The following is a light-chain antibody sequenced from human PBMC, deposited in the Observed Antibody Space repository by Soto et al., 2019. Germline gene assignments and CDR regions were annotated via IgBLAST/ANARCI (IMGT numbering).Light chain of an antibody. J-gene: IGKJ5*01. CDR1: QGISSY. V-gene: IGKV1-9*01. Sequence: IQLTQSPSSLSASLGDIVTITCRSSQGISSYLAWYQQKPGKAPKLLIYAASSLQSGVPSRFSGSGSGTEFTLTISSLQPDDFATYYCQQYNSYSITFGQGTRLEI. CDR3: QQYNSYSIT. CDR2: AAS.